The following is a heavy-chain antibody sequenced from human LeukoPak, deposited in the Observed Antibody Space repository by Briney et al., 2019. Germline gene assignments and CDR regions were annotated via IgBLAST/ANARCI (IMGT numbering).Heavy chain of an antibody. Sequence: SQTLSLTCTVSGGSISSGSYYWSWIRQPAGKGLEWIGRIYTSGSTNYNPSLKSRVTISVDTSKNQFSLKLSSVTAADTAVYYCARVGYDILTGYGDAFDIWGQGTMVTVSS. D-gene: IGHD3-9*01. CDR2: IYTSGST. CDR1: GGSISSGSYY. V-gene: IGHV4-61*02. CDR3: ARVGYDILTGYGDAFDI. J-gene: IGHJ3*02.